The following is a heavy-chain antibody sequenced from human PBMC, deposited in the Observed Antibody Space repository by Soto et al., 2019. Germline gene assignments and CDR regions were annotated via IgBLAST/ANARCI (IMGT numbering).Heavy chain of an antibody. J-gene: IGHJ4*02. CDR3: ARRKERSGPHYFDY. D-gene: IGHD6-25*01. CDR1: GGTFSSYA. V-gene: IGHV1-69*05. Sequence: SVKVSCKASGGTFSSYAISWVRKAPGQGLEWMGGIIPIFGTANYAQKFQGRVTVTRNTSISTVYMELSGLRPDDTAVYYCARRKERSGPHYFDYWGQGSQVTVSS. CDR2: IIPIFGTA.